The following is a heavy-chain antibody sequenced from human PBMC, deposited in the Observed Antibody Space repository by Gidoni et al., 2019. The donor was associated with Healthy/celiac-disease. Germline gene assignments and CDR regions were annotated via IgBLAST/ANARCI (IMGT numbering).Heavy chain of an antibody. J-gene: IGHJ4*02. CDR1: GFTFDDYG. V-gene: IGHV3-20*04. D-gene: IGHD6-19*01. CDR2: INWNGGST. CDR3: ARAYLPLDSSGWYYFDY. Sequence: EVQLVESGGGVVRPGGSLRLSCAASGFTFDDYGMSWVRQAPGKGLEWVSGINWNGGSTGYADSVKGRFTISRDNAKNSLYLQMNSLRAEDTALYYCARAYLPLDSSGWYYFDYWGQGTLVTVSS.